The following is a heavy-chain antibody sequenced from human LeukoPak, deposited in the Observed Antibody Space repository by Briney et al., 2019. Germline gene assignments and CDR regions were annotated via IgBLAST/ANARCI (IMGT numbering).Heavy chain of an antibody. D-gene: IGHD3-3*01. J-gene: IGHJ4*02. V-gene: IGHV3-30*02. CDR2: TRYDGSNN. CDR1: GFTFSSYG. Sequence: GGSLRLSCAASGFTFSSYGMHWVRQAPGKGLEWVAFTRYDGSNNYYADSVKGRFTISRDNSENTLSLQMNSLRAEDTAVYYCARDEAIFGVVTLYYFDYWGQGTLVTVSS. CDR3: ARDEAIFGVVTLYYFDY.